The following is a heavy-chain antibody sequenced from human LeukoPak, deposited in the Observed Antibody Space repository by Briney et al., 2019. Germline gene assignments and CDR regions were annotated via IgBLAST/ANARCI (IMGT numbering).Heavy chain of an antibody. CDR1: GFFFSDYY. Sequence: PGGSLRLSCAASGFFFSDYYMTWIRQAPGKGLEWIGYIYYSGSTNYNPSLKSRVTISVDTSKNQFSLKLSSVTAADTAVYYCASRTTGTTKWFDPWGQGTLVTASS. CDR2: IYYSGST. J-gene: IGHJ5*02. V-gene: IGHV4-59*01. CDR3: ASRTTGTTKWFDP. D-gene: IGHD1-1*01.